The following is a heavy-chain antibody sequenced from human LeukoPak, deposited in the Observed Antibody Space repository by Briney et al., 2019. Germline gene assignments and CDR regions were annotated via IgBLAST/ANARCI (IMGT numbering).Heavy chain of an antibody. D-gene: IGHD6-13*01. J-gene: IGHJ6*02. Sequence: GGSLRLSCAASGFTFSSSGMYWVRQAPGKGLEWVAVIWYDGSNKYYADSVKGRFTISRDNSKNTLYLQMNSLRAEDMAVYYCARENPPGYSSGMDVWGQGTTVTVSS. V-gene: IGHV3-33*01. CDR3: ARENPPGYSSGMDV. CDR2: IWYDGSNK. CDR1: GFTFSSSG.